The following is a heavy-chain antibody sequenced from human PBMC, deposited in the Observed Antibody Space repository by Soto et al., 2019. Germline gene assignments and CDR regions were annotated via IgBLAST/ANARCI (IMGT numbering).Heavy chain of an antibody. CDR3: ARERTAKGGMDI. Sequence: GGSLRLSCAASGFTFSSDWMNWVRQSPGKGLEWVSRIISGGTRVSYADSVKGRFIITRDNAKNTLYREMHSLTADDTAVYYCARERTAKGGMDIWGQGTTVTVSS. CDR1: GFTFSSDW. CDR2: IISGGTRV. J-gene: IGHJ6*02. V-gene: IGHV3-74*01.